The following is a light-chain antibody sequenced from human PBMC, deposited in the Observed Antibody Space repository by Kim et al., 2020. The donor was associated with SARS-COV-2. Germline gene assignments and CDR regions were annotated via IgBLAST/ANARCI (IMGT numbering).Light chain of an antibody. CDR3: QVWDSSGDHYV. CDR1: NIGSKS. J-gene: IGLJ1*01. V-gene: IGLV3-21*04. Sequence: APGKTARLTCGGNNIGSKSVTWYQQKPGQAPVLVIYYDSDRPSGIPERFSGSNSGNTATLTISRVEAGDEADYYCQVWDSSGDHYVFGTGTKVTVL. CDR2: YDS.